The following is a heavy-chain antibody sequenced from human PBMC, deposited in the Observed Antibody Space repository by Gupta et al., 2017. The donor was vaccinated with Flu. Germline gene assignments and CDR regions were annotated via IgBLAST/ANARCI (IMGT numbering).Heavy chain of an antibody. Sequence: EVQLVESGGGLVKPGGSLRLYCASSGFTFSSYSMNWVRQAPGKGLEWVSSISSSSSYIYYADSVKGRFTISRDNAKNSLYLQMNSLRAEDTAVYYCARDFSTTYLDYWGQGTLVTVSS. CDR1: GFTFSSYS. D-gene: IGHD1-7*01. CDR3: ARDFSTTYLDY. V-gene: IGHV3-21*01. CDR2: ISSSSSYI. J-gene: IGHJ4*02.